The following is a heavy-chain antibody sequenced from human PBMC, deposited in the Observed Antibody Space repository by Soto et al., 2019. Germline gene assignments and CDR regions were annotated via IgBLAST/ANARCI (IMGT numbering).Heavy chain of an antibody. CDR3: ARSGVVTAIDPYYFDY. Sequence: SETLSLTCTVSGGSISSGGYYWSWIRQHPGKGLEWIVYIYYSGSTYYNPSLKSRVTISVDTSKNQFSMKLSSVTDADTAVYYCARSGVVTAIDPYYFDYWGQGTLVTVSS. CDR2: IYYSGST. V-gene: IGHV4-31*03. J-gene: IGHJ4*02. CDR1: GGSISSGGYY. D-gene: IGHD2-21*02.